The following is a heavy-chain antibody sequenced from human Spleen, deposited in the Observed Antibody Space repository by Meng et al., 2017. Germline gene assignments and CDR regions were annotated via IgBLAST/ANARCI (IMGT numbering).Heavy chain of an antibody. CDR3: VRSRAWVRTGFDP. D-gene: IGHD1/OR15-1a*01. V-gene: IGHV4-39*01. CDR2: IGHSGFT. J-gene: IGHJ5*02. CDR1: GDSISSSDSY. Sequence: QPQLQESGPGLVKPSETLSLTCSVSGDSISSSDSYWGWIRQSPGKGLEWIGSIGHSGFTYYTPSLESRVTVSVDTPRSQFSLELTSVTAADTAVYYCVRSRAWVRTGFDPWGQGTLVTVSS.